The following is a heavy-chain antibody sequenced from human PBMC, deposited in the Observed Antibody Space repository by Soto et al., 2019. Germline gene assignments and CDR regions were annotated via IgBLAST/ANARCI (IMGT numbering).Heavy chain of an antibody. CDR2: ITGAGGST. V-gene: IGHV3-23*01. J-gene: IGHJ6*02. D-gene: IGHD4-4*01. Sequence: GGSLRLSCAASGFTFNNYGMSWVRQAPGKGLEWIGAITGAGGSTYNADSVKGRFTISRDNSKETVYLQLDSLRVEDTAVYYCAKGHSDSFGNYDYFGMDVWGQGTTVTVSS. CDR1: GFTFNNYG. CDR3: AKGHSDSFGNYDYFGMDV.